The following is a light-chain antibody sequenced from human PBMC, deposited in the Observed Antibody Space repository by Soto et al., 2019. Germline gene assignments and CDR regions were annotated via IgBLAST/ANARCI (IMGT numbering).Light chain of an antibody. CDR3: QQYYSYPYT. CDR1: QGISSY. Sequence: AIRMTQSPSSFSASTGDRVTFTCRASQGISSYLAWYQQKPGKAPKLLIYAASTLQSGVPSRFSGSGSATDFTLTISCLQSEDFATYDCQQYYSYPYTFGQGTKLEIK. J-gene: IGKJ2*01. CDR2: AAS. V-gene: IGKV1-8*01.